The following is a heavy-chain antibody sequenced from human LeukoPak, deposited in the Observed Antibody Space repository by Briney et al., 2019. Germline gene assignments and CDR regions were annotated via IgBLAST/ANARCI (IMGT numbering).Heavy chain of an antibody. D-gene: IGHD6-13*01. CDR2: IGRSGDVT. CDR1: GFSFSSYA. Sequence: PGGSLRLSCAASGFSFSSYAMSWVRHSPGKGLEWVSSIGRSGDVTYYADSVEGRFTISRDDSKKMVFLQMNSLRVEDTAVYYCAGHNSSWISPHYFVYWGQGALVTVSS. J-gene: IGHJ4*02. V-gene: IGHV3-23*01. CDR3: AGHNSSWISPHYFVY.